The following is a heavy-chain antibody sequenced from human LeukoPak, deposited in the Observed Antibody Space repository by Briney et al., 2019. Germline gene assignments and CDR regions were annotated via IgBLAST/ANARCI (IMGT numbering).Heavy chain of an antibody. J-gene: IGHJ4*02. CDR3: ARDYYDSPPDY. Sequence: PGGSLRLSCAASGFTFSSYEMNWVRQAPGKGLEWVSYISSSGSTIYYADSVKGRFTISRDNAKNSLYLQMNSLRAEDTAVYYCARDYYDSPPDYWGQGTLVTVSS. D-gene: IGHD3-22*01. CDR1: GFTFSSYE. CDR2: ISSSGSTI. V-gene: IGHV3-48*03.